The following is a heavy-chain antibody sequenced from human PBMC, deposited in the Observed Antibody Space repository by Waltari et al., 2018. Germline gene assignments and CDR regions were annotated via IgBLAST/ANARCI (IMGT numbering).Heavy chain of an antibody. V-gene: IGHV3-30*03. CDR1: GFTFSSYG. Sequence: QVQLVESGGGVVQPGRSLRLSCAASGFTFSSYGMHWVRQAPGKGLAWVAVISYDGSNKYYADSVKGRFTISRDNSKNTLYLQMNSLRAEDTAVFYCVRNRGWQQFDFWGQGTLVTVSS. D-gene: IGHD2-15*01. CDR3: VRNRGWQQFDF. CDR2: ISYDGSNK. J-gene: IGHJ4*02.